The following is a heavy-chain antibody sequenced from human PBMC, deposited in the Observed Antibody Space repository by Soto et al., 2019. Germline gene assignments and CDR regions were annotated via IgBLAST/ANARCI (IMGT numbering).Heavy chain of an antibody. D-gene: IGHD6-19*01. Sequence: SETLSLTCTVSGGSISNYYWSWIRQPPGKGLEWIGYIYYSGSSNYNPSLKSRVTIFVDSSKNQFSLKLTSVTAADAAIYYCARDRTSGWYETYYYYYGMDVWGQGTTVTVSS. CDR1: GGSISNYY. J-gene: IGHJ6*02. V-gene: IGHV4-59*01. CDR3: ARDRTSGWYETYYYYYGMDV. CDR2: IYYSGSS.